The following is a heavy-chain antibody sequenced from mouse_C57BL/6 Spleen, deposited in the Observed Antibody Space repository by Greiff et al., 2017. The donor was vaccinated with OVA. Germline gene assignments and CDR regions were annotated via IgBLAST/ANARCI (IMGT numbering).Heavy chain of an antibody. D-gene: IGHD6-5*01. J-gene: IGHJ1*03. CDR2: ISYDGSN. V-gene: IGHV3-6*01. CDR3: ARAYGVPLYWYFDD. CDR1: GYSITSGYY. Sequence: EVQLQQSGPGLVKPSQSLSLTCSVTGYSITSGYYWNWIRQFPGNILEWMGYISYDGSNNYNPSLKNRISITRDTSKNQFFLKLNSVTTEDTATYYCARAYGVPLYWYFDDWGTGTTVTVSS.